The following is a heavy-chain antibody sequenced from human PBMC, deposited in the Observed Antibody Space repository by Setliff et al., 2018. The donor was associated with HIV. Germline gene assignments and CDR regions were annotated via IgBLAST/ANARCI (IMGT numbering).Heavy chain of an antibody. J-gene: IGHJ4*02. Sequence: GGSLRLSCAASGFTFSSYWMNWVRQAPGKGLEWVANIKEDGSERYYVDSVKGRFTISRDNAKNSLYLQMNSLRAEDTALYYCARVPYYYDTSGYYFDYWGQGTLVTVSS. CDR2: IKEDGSER. CDR3: ARVPYYYDTSGYYFDY. CDR1: GFTFSSYW. D-gene: IGHD3-22*01. V-gene: IGHV3-7*03.